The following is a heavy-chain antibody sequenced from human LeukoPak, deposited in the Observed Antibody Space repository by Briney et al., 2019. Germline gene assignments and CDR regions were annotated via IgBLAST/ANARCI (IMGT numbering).Heavy chain of an antibody. D-gene: IGHD1-26*01. CDR3: ARDTGWELSSPFDY. CDR1: GYTFTSYG. CDR2: ISAYNGNT. V-gene: IGHV1-18*01. Sequence: VASVKVSRKASGYTFTSYGISWVRQAPGQGLEWMGWISAYNGNTNYAQKLQGRVTMTTDTPTSTAYMELRSLRSDATAVYYCARDTGWELSSPFDYWGQGTLVTVSS. J-gene: IGHJ4*02.